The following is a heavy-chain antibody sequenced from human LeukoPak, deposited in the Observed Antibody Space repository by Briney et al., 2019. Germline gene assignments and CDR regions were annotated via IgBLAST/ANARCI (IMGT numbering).Heavy chain of an antibody. Sequence: SETLSLTCTVSGDSITRGSYYWAWIRQHPGKGLEWIGYIYYTGGTHYNPSLKSRLTISVDTSENHFSLKLSSVTAADTAICFCARAPGAFDIWGQGTMVTVSS. V-gene: IGHV4-31*03. CDR2: IYYTGGT. J-gene: IGHJ3*02. CDR1: GDSITRGSYY. CDR3: ARAPGAFDI.